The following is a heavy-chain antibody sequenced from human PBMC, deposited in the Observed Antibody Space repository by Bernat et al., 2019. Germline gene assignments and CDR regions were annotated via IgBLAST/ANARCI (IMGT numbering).Heavy chain of an antibody. CDR3: ASTLIVVPAAMGWFDP. CDR2: INPSGGST. CDR1: GYTFTSYY. Sequence: QVQLVQSGAEVKKPGASVKVSCKASGYTFTSYYMHWVRQAPGQGLEWMGIINPSGGSTSYAQKFQGRVTMTRDTSTSTVYMELSSPRSEDTAVYYCASTLIVVPAAMGWFDPWGQGTLVTVSS. J-gene: IGHJ5*02. V-gene: IGHV1-46*03. D-gene: IGHD2-2*01.